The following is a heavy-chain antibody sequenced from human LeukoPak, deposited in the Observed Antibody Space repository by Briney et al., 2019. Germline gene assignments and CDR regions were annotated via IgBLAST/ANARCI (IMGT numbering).Heavy chain of an antibody. V-gene: IGHV3-23*01. CDR3: AKERYSSGWSDSFDY. CDR1: GFTFSNSA. CDR2: ISSGGGNT. D-gene: IGHD6-19*01. J-gene: IGHJ4*02. Sequence: PGGSLRLSCAASGFTFSNSALTWVRQAPGKGLEWVAFISSGGGNTYYADSVKGRFTISRVNSNNTLYLQMNSLRAEDTAVYYCAKERYSSGWSDSFDYWGQGTLVTVSS.